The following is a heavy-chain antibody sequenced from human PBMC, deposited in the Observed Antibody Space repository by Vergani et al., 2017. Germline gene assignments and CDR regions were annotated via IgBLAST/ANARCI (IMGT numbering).Heavy chain of an antibody. V-gene: IGHV1-45*02. J-gene: IGHJ5*02. CDR1: GYTFTYRY. D-gene: IGHD2-2*01. Sequence: QMQLVQSGAEVKKTGSSVSCKASGYTFTYRYLHWVRQAPGQALEWMGWITPFNGNTNYAQKFQDRVTSTRDRSMSTAYMELSSLRSEDTAMYYCALAESSTSCINSVCITPETGSWFDPWGQGTLVTVSS. CDR3: ALAESSTSCINSVCITPETGSWFDP. CDR2: ITPFNGNT.